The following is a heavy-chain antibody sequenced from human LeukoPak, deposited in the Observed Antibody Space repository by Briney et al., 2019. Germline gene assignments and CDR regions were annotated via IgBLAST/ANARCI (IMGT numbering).Heavy chain of an antibody. CDR1: GFTFSSYS. Sequence: GGSLRLSCSASGFTFSSYSLSWVRQAPRKGLEWVSYISSSSTTIYYADSVKGRFTISRDNAKNSLYLQMNSLRDEDTAVYYCARDSYGNSGYYYVSDYWGQGTLVTVSS. CDR2: ISSSSTTI. J-gene: IGHJ4*02. CDR3: ARDSYGNSGYYYVSDY. D-gene: IGHD3-22*01. V-gene: IGHV3-48*02.